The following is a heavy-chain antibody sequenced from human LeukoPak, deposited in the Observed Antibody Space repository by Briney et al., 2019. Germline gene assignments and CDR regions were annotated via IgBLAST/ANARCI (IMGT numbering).Heavy chain of an antibody. CDR2: ISSGTSTT. D-gene: IGHD3-10*01. CDR3: ARGRGLTLSYHYFDY. CDR1: GFTFSPLG. Sequence: GGSLRLSCAASGFTFSPLGMNWVRQAPGRGLEWVSYISSGTSTTYYADSVKGRFTISRDNAKNSLYLQMNSLRDEDTAVYYCARGRGLTLSYHYFDYWGQGTLVTASS. V-gene: IGHV3-48*02. J-gene: IGHJ4*02.